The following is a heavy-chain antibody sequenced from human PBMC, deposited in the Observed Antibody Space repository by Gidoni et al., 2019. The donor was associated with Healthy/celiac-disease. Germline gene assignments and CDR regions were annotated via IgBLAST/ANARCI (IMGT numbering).Heavy chain of an antibody. CDR2: ISSSGSTI. J-gene: IGHJ5*02. D-gene: IGHD6-13*01. V-gene: IGHV3-48*03. CDR1: GFTFSNYE. Sequence: EVQLVESGGGLVQPGGSLRLSCAASGFTFSNYEMNWVRSAPGKGLEWVSYISSSGSTIYYADSVKGRFTISRDNAKNSLYLQMNSLRAEDTAVYYCARVGFPGIPNWFDPWGQGTLVTVSS. CDR3: ARVGFPGIPNWFDP.